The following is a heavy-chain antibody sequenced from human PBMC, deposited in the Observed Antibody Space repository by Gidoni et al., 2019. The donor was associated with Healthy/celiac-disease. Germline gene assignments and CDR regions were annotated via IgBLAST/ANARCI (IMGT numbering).Heavy chain of an antibody. CDR3: AGVVGDFWSGWGLGTPNDAFDI. CDR1: GGSFSGYS. J-gene: IGHJ3*02. V-gene: IGHV4-34*01. Sequence: QVHLQQSGPGPLKPSETLSPTCAVSGGSFSGYSCSWIRQPPGQGLEWIGEINHSGSSNHNPSLKKRVTISVDTSKNQFSLKLSSVTAADTAVYYCAGVVGDFWSGWGLGTPNDAFDIWGQGTMVTVSS. CDR2: INHSGSS. D-gene: IGHD3-3*01.